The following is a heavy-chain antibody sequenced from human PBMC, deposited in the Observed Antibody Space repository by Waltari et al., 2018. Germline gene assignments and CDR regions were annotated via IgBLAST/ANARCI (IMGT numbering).Heavy chain of an antibody. D-gene: IGHD2-15*01. CDR1: GGSFSGYY. J-gene: IGHJ5*02. CDR2: IYSGGST. V-gene: IGHV3-53*01. Sequence: VQLQQWGAGLLKPSETLSLTCAVYGGSFSGYYWSWIRQPPGKGLEWVSVIYSGGSTYYADSVKGRFTISRDNSKNTLYLQMNSLRAEDTAVYYCAKPGGSWDGWFDPWGQGTLVTVSS. CDR3: AKPGGSWDGWFDP.